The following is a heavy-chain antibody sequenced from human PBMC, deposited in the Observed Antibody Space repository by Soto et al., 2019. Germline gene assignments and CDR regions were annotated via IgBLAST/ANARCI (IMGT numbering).Heavy chain of an antibody. CDR1: GFTFSDYY. Sequence: GGSLRLSCAASGFTFSDYYMSWIRQAPGKGLEWVSYISSSSSYTNYADSVKGRFTISGDNAKNSLYLQMNSLRAEDTAVYYCASSIPPGDFWSGYSDYYYYGMDVWGQGTTVTVSS. CDR3: ASSIPPGDFWSGYSDYYYYGMDV. CDR2: ISSSSSYT. V-gene: IGHV3-11*06. J-gene: IGHJ6*02. D-gene: IGHD3-3*01.